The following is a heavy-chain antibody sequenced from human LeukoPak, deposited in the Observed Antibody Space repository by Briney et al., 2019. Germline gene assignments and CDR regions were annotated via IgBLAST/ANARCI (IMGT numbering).Heavy chain of an antibody. V-gene: IGHV3-48*02. CDR1: EFTFSRYN. J-gene: IGHJ4*02. Sequence: PGGSLRLSCAASEFTFSRYNMNWVRQAPGKGLEWSSYISNTGSPIYYADSVKGRFTISRDNAKNSLYLQMDSLRDEDTAVYYCARDPNSSGWFDYWGQGTLVTVSS. CDR3: ARDPNSSGWFDY. D-gene: IGHD6-19*01. CDR2: ISNTGSPI.